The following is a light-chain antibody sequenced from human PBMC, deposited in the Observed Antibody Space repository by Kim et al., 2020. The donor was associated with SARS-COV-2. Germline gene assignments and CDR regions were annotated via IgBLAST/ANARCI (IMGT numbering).Light chain of an antibody. V-gene: IGKV1-39*01. J-gene: IGKJ4*01. CDR3: QQSNTTPLT. CDR1: QNINNY. Sequence: DIQMTQSPSSLSASVGDRVTITCRASQNINNYLNWYQQNLGKAPKLLIYAASTLESGVPSRFSGSTSGTDFTLTISDLQPEDFATYYCQQSNTTPLTFGGGTKVEIK. CDR2: AAS.